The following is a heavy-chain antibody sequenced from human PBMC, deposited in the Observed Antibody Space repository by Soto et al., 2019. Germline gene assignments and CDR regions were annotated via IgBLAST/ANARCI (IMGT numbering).Heavy chain of an antibody. V-gene: IGHV3-53*01. CDR2: IYSGGST. D-gene: IGHD3-9*01. CDR3: ARVNDILTGYYYFDY. J-gene: IGHJ4*02. Sequence: PGGALILSCAAAGFTVRCNYMSWGRPAPGKGLEWVSVIYSGGSTYYPDSVKGRFTISRDNSKNTLYLQMNSLGAEDTAVYYCARVNDILTGYYYFDYWGQGTLVTVSS. CDR1: GFTVRCNY.